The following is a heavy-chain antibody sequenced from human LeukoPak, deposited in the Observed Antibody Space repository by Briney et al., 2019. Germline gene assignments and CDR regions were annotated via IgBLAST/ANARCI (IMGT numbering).Heavy chain of an antibody. J-gene: IGHJ3*02. V-gene: IGHV1-46*01. CDR3: ARLSQQTSDI. CDR2: IDPSGGST. Sequence: ASVKVSCKASGYTFTTYYMHWVRQAPGQGLEWMGIIDPSGGSTSYPQKFQGRVTMTRDTSTSTVYMELSSLRSDDTAVYYCARLSQQTSDIWGQGTLVTVSS. CDR1: GYTFTTYY.